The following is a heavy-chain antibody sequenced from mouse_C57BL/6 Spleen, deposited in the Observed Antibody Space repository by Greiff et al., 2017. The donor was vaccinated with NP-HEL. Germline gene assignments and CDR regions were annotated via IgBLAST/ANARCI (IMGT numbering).Heavy chain of an antibody. D-gene: IGHD2-4*01. J-gene: IGHJ3*01. CDR3: ARSLYDYDERGFAY. Sequence: QVQLKESGAELVRPGTSVKMSCKASGYTFTNYWIGWAKQRPGHGLEWIGDIYPGGGYTNYNEKFKGKATLTADKSSSTAYMQFSSLTSEDSAIYYCARSLYDYDERGFAYWGQGTLVTVSA. V-gene: IGHV1-63*01. CDR1: GYTFTNYW. CDR2: IYPGGGYT.